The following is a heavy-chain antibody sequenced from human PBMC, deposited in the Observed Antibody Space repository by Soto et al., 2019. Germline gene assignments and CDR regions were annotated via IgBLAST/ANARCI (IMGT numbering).Heavy chain of an antibody. D-gene: IGHD4-17*01. CDR3: ARAVLVVDYGGNSPGFDY. J-gene: IGHJ4*02. V-gene: IGHV4-61*01. Sequence: SETLSLTCTVSGGSVSSGSYYWSWIRQPPGKGLEWIGYIYYSGSTNYNPSLKSRVTISVDTSKNQFSLKLSSVTAADTAVYYCARAVLVVDYGGNSPGFDYWGQGTLVTVSS. CDR1: GGSVSSGSYY. CDR2: IYYSGST.